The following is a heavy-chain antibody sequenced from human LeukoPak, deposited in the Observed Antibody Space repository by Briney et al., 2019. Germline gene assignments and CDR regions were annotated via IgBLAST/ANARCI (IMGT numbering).Heavy chain of an antibody. CDR2: IYYTGGT. D-gene: IGHD5-18*01. CDR1: GGSISSSSYY. V-gene: IGHV4-39*01. Sequence: SETLSLTCTVSGGSISSSSYYWGWIRQPPGKGLEWIGSIYYTGGTYYNPSLKSRATISVDTSKNQFSLKLSSVTAADTAVYYCATPRGYSYGYINYWGQGTLATVSS. J-gene: IGHJ4*02. CDR3: ATPRGYSYGYINY.